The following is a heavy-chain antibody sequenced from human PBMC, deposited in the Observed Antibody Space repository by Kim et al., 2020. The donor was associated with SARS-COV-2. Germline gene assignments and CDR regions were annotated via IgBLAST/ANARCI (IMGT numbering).Heavy chain of an antibody. J-gene: IGHJ6*02. V-gene: IGHV3-30-3*01. CDR2: ISYDGSNK. CDR1: GFTFSSYA. D-gene: IGHD3-10*01. CDR3: ARDRGGGMDV. Sequence: GGSLRLSCAASGFTFSSYAMHWVRQAPGKGLEWVAVISYDGSNKYYADSVKGRFTISRDNSKNTLYLQMNSLRAEDTAVYYCARDRGGGMDVWGQGTTVTVSS.